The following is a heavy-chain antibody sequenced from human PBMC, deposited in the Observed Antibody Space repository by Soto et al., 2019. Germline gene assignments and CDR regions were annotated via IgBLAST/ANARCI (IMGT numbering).Heavy chain of an antibody. CDR3: AIGPGYYFDY. CDR1: GFTFSSYA. J-gene: IGHJ4*02. V-gene: IGHV3-64*01. CDR2: ISSNGGST. Sequence: EVQLVESGGGLVQPGGSLRLSCAASGFTFSSYAMHWVRQAPGKGLEYVSAISSNGGSTYYANSVKGRFTISRDNSKNTLYLQMGSLRAEDMAVYYCAIGPGYYFDYWGQGPLVTVSS.